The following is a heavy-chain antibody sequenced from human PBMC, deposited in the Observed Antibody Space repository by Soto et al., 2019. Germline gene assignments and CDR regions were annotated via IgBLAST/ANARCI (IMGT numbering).Heavy chain of an antibody. CDR2: IYYSGST. V-gene: IGHV4-39*01. J-gene: IGHJ4*02. Sequence: QLQLQESGPGLVKPSETLSLTCTVSGGSISSSSYYWGWIRQPPGKGLEWIGSIYYSGSTYNNPSLKSRVTISVDTSKNQFSLKLSSVTAADTAVYYCATRGYSYGRPFDYWGQGTLVTVSS. D-gene: IGHD5-18*01. CDR1: GGSISSSSYY. CDR3: ATRGYSYGRPFDY.